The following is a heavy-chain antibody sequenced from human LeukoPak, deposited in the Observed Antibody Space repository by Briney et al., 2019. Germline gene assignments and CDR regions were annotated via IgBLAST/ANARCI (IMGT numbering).Heavy chain of an antibody. CDR2: VSPSHTTR. CDR3: ARDLSQEWFGEAYFDY. D-gene: IGHD3-10*01. J-gene: IGHJ4*02. Sequence: ASVKVSCKASGYTFRQYSISWVRQAPGKGREWMGWVSPSHTTRVYAKQFQGRVTMTADTNTNTVSMELRSLRSDDTAVYYCARDLSQEWFGEAYFDYWGQGTLVTVSS. V-gene: IGHV1-18*01. CDR1: GYTFRQYS.